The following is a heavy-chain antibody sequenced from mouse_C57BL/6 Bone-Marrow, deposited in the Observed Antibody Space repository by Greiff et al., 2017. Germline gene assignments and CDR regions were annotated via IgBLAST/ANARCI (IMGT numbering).Heavy chain of an antibody. CDR3: ERHKEVVVCGYDY. D-gene: IGHD1-2*01. CDR2: FYPGSGSI. Sequence: VQLQQSGAELVKPGASVKLSCKASGYTFTEYCIHWVKQRPGQGLEWIGWFYPGSGSIKYNEKFKDKATLTVDKSSSTAYMELSRRTSEDAAVXFCERHKEVVVCGYDYWGQGTTVTVSS. V-gene: IGHV1-62-2*01. CDR1: GYTFTEYC. J-gene: IGHJ4*01.